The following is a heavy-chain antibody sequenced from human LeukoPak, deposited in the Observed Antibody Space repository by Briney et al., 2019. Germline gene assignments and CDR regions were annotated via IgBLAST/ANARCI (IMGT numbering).Heavy chain of an antibody. CDR3: AREGVDTAMVMDY. CDR2: INPNSGGT. V-gene: IGHV1-2*02. J-gene: IGHJ4*02. D-gene: IGHD5-18*01. Sequence: ASVNVSCKASGYTFTGYYMHWVRQAPGQGLEWMGWINPNSGGTNYAQKFQGRVTMTRDTSISTAYMELSRLRSDDTAVYYCAREGVDTAMVMDYWGQGTLVTVSS. CDR1: GYTFTGYY.